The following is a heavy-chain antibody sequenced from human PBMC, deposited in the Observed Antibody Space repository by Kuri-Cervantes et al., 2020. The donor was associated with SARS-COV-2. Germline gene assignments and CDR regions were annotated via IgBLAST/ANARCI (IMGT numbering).Heavy chain of an antibody. CDR1: GFTFDDYA. Sequence: GGSLRLSCAASGFTFDDYAMHWVRQAPGKGLEWVSLISWDGGSTYYANSVKGRFTISRDNSKNTLYLQMNSLRAEDTAVYYCAKDHSNWNSYYFDYWGQGTLVTVSS. CDR2: ISWDGGST. CDR3: AKDHSNWNSYYFDY. D-gene: IGHD1-1*01. V-gene: IGHV3-43D*03. J-gene: IGHJ4*02.